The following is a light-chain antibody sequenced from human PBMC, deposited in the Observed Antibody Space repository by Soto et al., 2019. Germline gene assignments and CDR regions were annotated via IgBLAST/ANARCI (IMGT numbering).Light chain of an antibody. CDR2: RGT. V-gene: IGLV3-9*01. Sequence: SSELTQPLSVSVALGQTARITCGGNNIGSKYVHWYQQKPGQAPVLVIYRGTYRPSGIPERFSGSNSGNTATLTISRVQAGDEADYYCQVWVSSTGVFGTGTKLTVL. CDR1: NIGSKY. CDR3: QVWVSSTGV. J-gene: IGLJ1*01.